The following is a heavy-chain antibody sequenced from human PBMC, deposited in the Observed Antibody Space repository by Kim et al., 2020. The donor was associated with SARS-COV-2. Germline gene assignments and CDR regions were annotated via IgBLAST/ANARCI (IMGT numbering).Heavy chain of an antibody. CDR1: GYTFTSYY. Sequence: ASVKVSCKASGYTFTSYYMHWVRQAPGQGLEWMGIINPSGGSTSYAQKFQGRVTMTRDTSTSTVYMELSSLRSEDTAVYYCARDREEPRGYSYGPSGVYGMDVWGQGTTVTVSS. D-gene: IGHD5-18*01. V-gene: IGHV1-46*01. CDR2: INPSGGST. CDR3: ARDREEPRGYSYGPSGVYGMDV. J-gene: IGHJ6*02.